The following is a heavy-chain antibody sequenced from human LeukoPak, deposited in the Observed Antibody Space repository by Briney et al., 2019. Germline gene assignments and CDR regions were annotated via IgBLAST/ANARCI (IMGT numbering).Heavy chain of an antibody. CDR3: ARDFMASHNYFDY. CDR2: ISASSSTI. CDR1: GFTFSSYW. D-gene: IGHD3-10*01. J-gene: IGHJ4*02. V-gene: IGHV3-48*01. Sequence: PGGSLRLSCAASGFTFSSYWMNWVRQAPGEGLEWVSYISASSSTIYYADSVKGRFTISRDNAKNSLYLQMNSLRAGDTAVYYCARDFMASHNYFDYWGQGTLVTVSS.